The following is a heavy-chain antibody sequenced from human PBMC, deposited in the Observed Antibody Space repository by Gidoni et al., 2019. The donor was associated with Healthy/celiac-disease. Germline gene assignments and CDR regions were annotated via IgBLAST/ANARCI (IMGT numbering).Heavy chain of an antibody. Sequence: EVQLLESGGGLVQPGGSLRLSCAASGFTFSSYAMSWVRQAAGKGLEWVSAISGRGGSTYYADSVKGRFTISRDNSKNTLYLQMNSLRAEDTAVYYWCVQLLSPSDYWGQGTLGTVSS. D-gene: IGHD2-2*01. J-gene: IGHJ4*02. CDR2: ISGRGGST. CDR1: GFTFSSYA. V-gene: IGHV3-23*01. CDR3: CVQLLSPSDY.